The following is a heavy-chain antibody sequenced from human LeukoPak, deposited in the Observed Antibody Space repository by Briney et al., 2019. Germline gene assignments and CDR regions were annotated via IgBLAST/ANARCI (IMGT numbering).Heavy chain of an antibody. CDR3: AREVMVYAMGRGLTDV. D-gene: IGHD2-8*01. J-gene: IGHJ6*04. V-gene: IGHV4-34*01. Sequence: SETLSLTCAVYGGSFSGYYWSWIRQPPGKGLEWIGEINHSGSTDYNPSLKSRVTISVDTSKNQFSLKLSSVTAADTAVYYCAREVMVYAMGRGLTDVWGKGTTVSVSS. CDR1: GGSFSGYY. CDR2: INHSGST.